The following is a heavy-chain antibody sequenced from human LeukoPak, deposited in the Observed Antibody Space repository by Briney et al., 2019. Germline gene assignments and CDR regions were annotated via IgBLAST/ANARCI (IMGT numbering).Heavy chain of an antibody. Sequence: PSETLSLTCTVSGGSISSYYWSCIPQPPGKGLEWSGYIYTSGSTNYNPSLKSRVTLSLDTSKNQFSLRLGSVTAPDTAVYYCARTRRALFLHYWGEGTLVTVSS. D-gene: IGHD2-21*01. J-gene: IGHJ4*02. CDR1: GGSISSYY. CDR2: IYTSGST. CDR3: ARTRRALFLHY. V-gene: IGHV4-4*08.